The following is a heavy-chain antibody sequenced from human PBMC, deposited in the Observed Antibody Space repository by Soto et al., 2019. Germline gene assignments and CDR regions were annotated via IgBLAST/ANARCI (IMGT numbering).Heavy chain of an antibody. CDR3: ARYGRRDMTASGFDY. CDR2: ISYDGSNK. Sequence: GGSLRLSCAASGFTFSSYAMHWVRQAPGKGLERVAVISYDGSNKYYADSVKGRFTISRDNSKNTLYLQMNSLRAEDTAVYYCARYGRRDMTASGFDYWGQGTLVTVSS. J-gene: IGHJ4*02. CDR1: GFTFSSYA. D-gene: IGHD2-21*02. V-gene: IGHV3-30-3*01.